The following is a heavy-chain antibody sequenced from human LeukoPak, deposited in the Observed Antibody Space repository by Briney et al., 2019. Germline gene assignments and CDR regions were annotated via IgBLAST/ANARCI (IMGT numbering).Heavy chain of an antibody. V-gene: IGHV1-2*06. Sequence: ASVKVSCKASGYTFTGYYMHWVRQAPGQGLEWMGRIDPNSGGTNYAQKFQGRVTMTRDTSISTAYMELSRLRSDDTAVYYCARERSKKVYYGMDVWGQGTAVTVSS. CDR2: IDPNSGGT. CDR3: ARERSKKVYYGMDV. D-gene: IGHD5/OR15-5a*01. J-gene: IGHJ6*02. CDR1: GYTFTGYY.